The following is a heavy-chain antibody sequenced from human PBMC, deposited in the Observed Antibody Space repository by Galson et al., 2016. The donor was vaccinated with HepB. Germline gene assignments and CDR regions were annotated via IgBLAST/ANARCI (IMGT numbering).Heavy chain of an antibody. D-gene: IGHD6-6*01. CDR2: ISYNGGYR. J-gene: IGHJ4*02. CDR1: GFTFSTYD. CDR3: ARGNHKYSSSSLDY. Sequence: SLRLSCAASGFTFSTYDMHWVRQAPGNGLEWVTLISYNGGYRNYVDSVKGRFSISRGNSRDTLYLEMNSLRIEDTAVYYCARGNHKYSSSSLDYWGQGSLVTVSS. V-gene: IGHV3-30*04.